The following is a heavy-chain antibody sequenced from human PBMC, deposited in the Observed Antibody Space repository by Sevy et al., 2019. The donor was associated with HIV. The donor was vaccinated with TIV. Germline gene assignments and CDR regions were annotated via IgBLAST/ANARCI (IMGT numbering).Heavy chain of an antibody. Sequence: GGSLRLSCVASGLTFSSSAMSWVRQAPGKGLEWVSTISGSGDSTYFADSVKGRFTISRDNSKNTLYLQMDSLRAEGTAVYYCAKGPDYGDYVGWIDPWGQGTLVTVSS. D-gene: IGHD4-17*01. CDR1: GLTFSSSA. V-gene: IGHV3-23*01. CDR3: AKGPDYGDYVGWIDP. J-gene: IGHJ5*02. CDR2: ISGSGDST.